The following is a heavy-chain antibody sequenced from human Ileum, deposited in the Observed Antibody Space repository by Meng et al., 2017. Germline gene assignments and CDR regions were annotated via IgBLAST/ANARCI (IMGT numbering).Heavy chain of an antibody. J-gene: IGHJ4*02. V-gene: IGHV4-31*03. CDR2: MNLGGSP. CDR1: GGSIRSCGYY. Sequence: QVQLQESGPGPVTPSQTLSLTCTVSGGSIRSCGYYWNWIRQHPGKGLEWIAEMNLGGSPNYNPSLKSRVTMSVDKSNDHLSLQLTSVTAVDTAVYYCAHIFDSWGQGTLVTVSS. CDR3: AHIFDS.